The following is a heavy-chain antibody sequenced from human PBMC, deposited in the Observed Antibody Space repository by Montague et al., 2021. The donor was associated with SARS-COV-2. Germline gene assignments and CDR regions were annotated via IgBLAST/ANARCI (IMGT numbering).Heavy chain of an antibody. D-gene: IGHD5-12*01. Sequence: SLRLSWAASGLTFSVYWMSWVRQAPGKGLEWVANIKGDGSEKYYVDSVKGRFTISRDNAKNSLYLQMNSLRAEDTAVYYCARGGGGYDYWGQGTLVTVSS. J-gene: IGHJ4*02. CDR2: IKGDGSEK. CDR1: GLTFSVYW. CDR3: ARGGGGYDY. V-gene: IGHV3-7*04.